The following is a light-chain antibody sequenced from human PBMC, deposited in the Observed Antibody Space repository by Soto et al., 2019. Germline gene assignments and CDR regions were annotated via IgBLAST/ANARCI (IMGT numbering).Light chain of an antibody. CDR3: ASYTSSSTVV. Sequence: QSALTQPPSVSGSPGQSVTISCTGTSSDVGNYNRVSWYQQPPGTAPKLMIYEVTNRPSGVPDRFSGSKSGNTASLTISGLQAEDEADYYCASYTSSSTVVIGGGTKLT. CDR1: SSDVGNYNR. V-gene: IGLV2-18*02. J-gene: IGLJ2*01. CDR2: EVT.